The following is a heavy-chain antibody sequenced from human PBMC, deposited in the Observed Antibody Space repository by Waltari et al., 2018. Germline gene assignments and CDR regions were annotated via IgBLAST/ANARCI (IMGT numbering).Heavy chain of an antibody. V-gene: IGHV3-49*04. CDR3: TRDTPPSGWHSYFDY. J-gene: IGHJ4*02. CDR1: GFTFGDYA. D-gene: IGHD6-19*01. CDR2: IRRKAYGGTT. Sequence: EVQLVESGGGLVQPGRSLRLSCTASGFTFGDYAMSWVRQAPGKGLEWVGFIRRKAYGGTTEYAASVKGRFIISRDESKSIAYLQMNSLKTEDTAVYYCTRDTPPSGWHSYFDYWGQGTPVTVSS.